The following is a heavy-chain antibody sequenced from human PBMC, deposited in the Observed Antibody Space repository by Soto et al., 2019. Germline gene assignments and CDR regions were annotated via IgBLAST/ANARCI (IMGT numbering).Heavy chain of an antibody. CDR3: ARGLRYFDWYPDY. D-gene: IGHD3-9*01. J-gene: IGHJ4*02. CDR1: GCTFACCG. V-gene: IGHV1-18*01. CDR2: ISAYNGNT. Sequence: APVMVSSEASGCTFACCGSSCGRQAPGQGLEWMGWISAYNGNTNYAQKLQGRVTMTTDTSTSTAYMELRSLRSDDTAVYYCARGLRYFDWYPDYWGQGTLVTVSS.